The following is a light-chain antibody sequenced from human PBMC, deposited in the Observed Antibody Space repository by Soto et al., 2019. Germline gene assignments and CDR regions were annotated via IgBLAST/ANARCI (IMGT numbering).Light chain of an antibody. V-gene: IGLV2-8*01. CDR3: SSYAVSSNYV. CDR1: SSDVGGYNY. CDR2: EVT. J-gene: IGLJ1*01. Sequence: QSVLTQPPSASGSPGQSVTISCTGTSSDVGGYNYVSWYQQHPGKAPKLMIYEVTKRPSGVPDRFSGSKSGNTASLTVSGLQPEDEADYFCSSYAVSSNYVFGPGTKLTVL.